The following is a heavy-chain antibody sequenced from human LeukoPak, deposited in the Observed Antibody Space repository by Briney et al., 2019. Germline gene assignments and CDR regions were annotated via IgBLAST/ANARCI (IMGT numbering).Heavy chain of an antibody. CDR3: APNSWSGYHLFDY. J-gene: IGHJ4*02. V-gene: IGHV3-7*01. Sequence: GGPLRLSCAASGFTFSSYWMSWVRQVPGKGLEWVANIKQDGSEKYYVDSVKGRFTISRDNAKNSLYLQMNSLRAEDTAVYYCAPNSWSGYHLFDYWGQGTLVTVSS. CDR2: IKQDGSEK. CDR1: GFTFSSYW. D-gene: IGHD3-3*01.